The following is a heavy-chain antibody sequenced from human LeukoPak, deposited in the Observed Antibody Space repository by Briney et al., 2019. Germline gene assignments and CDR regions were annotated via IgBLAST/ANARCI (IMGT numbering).Heavy chain of an antibody. V-gene: IGHV3-30*02. CDR2: IRYDGRNE. D-gene: IGHD2-2*02. CDR1: EFIFSSYG. Sequence: GGSLRLSCAASEFIFSSYGMHWVRQAPGKGLEWVAFIRYDGRNEYYIDPVKGRFTISRDNSKNTLYLQMSSLRSEDTAMYYCGLGGSRTSAIDLWGQGTMVTVSS. CDR3: GLGGSRTSAIDL. J-gene: IGHJ3*01.